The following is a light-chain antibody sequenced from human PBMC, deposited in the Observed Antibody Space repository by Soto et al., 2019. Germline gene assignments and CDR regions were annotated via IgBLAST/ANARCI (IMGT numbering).Light chain of an antibody. CDR1: QGISNY. J-gene: IGKJ1*01. Sequence: EIQITQSASSLSASVGDRVTITGRASQGISNYLAWYQQKPGKVPKLLIYAASTLQSGVPSRFSGSGSGTDFTLTISSLQPEDVATYYCQKYNSAPTWTFGQGTKVDIK. CDR3: QKYNSAPTWT. V-gene: IGKV1-27*01. CDR2: AAS.